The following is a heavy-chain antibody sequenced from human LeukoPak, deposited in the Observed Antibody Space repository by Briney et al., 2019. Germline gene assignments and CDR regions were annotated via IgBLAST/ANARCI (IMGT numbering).Heavy chain of an antibody. V-gene: IGHV3-64*01. CDR2: ISSNGGST. J-gene: IGHJ4*02. D-gene: IGHD6-19*01. Sequence: GGSLRLSCAASGFTFSSYAMHWVRQAPGKGLEYVSAISSNGGSTYYANSVKGRFTISRDNSKNTLYLQMGSLRAEDMAVYYCARGAWYSSGWYYFDYWGQGTLVTVSS. CDR1: GFTFSSYA. CDR3: ARGAWYSSGWYYFDY.